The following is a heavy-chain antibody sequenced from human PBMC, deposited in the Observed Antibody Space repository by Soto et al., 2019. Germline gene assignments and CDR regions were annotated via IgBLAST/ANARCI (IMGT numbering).Heavy chain of an antibody. J-gene: IGHJ4*02. CDR1: GGSIGSGSYY. V-gene: IGHV4-31*03. CDR3: ARAGYDRDGGGYYYFDY. D-gene: IGHD3-22*01. Sequence: PSETLSLTCTVSGGSIGSGSYYWSWIRQHPWKGLEWIGYINYSGSTFYVPSLKRRVTTSIDTSTNQFSLKLSSVTAADTAVYYCARAGYDRDGGGYYYFDYWGQGTLVTVSS. CDR2: INYSGST.